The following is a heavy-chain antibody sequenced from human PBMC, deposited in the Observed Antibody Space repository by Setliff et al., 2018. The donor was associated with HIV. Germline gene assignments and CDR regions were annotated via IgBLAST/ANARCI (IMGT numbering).Heavy chain of an antibody. V-gene: IGHV4-39*01. J-gene: IGHJ4*02. D-gene: IGHD3-3*01. CDR1: GGSISDISYY. CDR2: LFYSGST. Sequence: SETLSLTCTVSGGSISDISYYWGWIRQPPGKGLEWIGSLFYSGSTYYNPSLKSRVTISVDLSQNQFSLRLISVTAADAAMYYCARPSLGIGGGSKFDSWGQGTLVTVSS. CDR3: ARPSLGIGGGSKFDS.